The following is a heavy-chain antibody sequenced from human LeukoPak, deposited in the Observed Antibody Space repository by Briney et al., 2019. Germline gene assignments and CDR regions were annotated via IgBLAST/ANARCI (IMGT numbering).Heavy chain of an antibody. Sequence: PSETLSLTCTVSGGSISSGGYYWSWIRQPPGKGLEWIGYIYHSGSTYYNPSLKSRVTISVDRSKNQFSLKLSSVTAADTAVYYCARAKGFPPIYSSSSPGAFDIWGQGTMVTVSS. CDR1: GGSISSGGYY. V-gene: IGHV4-30-2*01. CDR3: ARAKGFPPIYSSSSPGAFDI. J-gene: IGHJ3*02. D-gene: IGHD6-6*01. CDR2: IYHSGST.